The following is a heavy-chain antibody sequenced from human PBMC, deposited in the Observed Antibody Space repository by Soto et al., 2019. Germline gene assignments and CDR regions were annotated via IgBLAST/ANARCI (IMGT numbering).Heavy chain of an antibody. CDR1: GGSISSYY. V-gene: IGHV4-59*08. CDR3: ARQGFGPLHGLVDV. D-gene: IGHD3-10*01. CDR2: VHHSWGS. Sequence: QVQLQESGPGLVKPSETLSLSCTVSGGSISSYYWSWFRQSPGKRMEWIGYVHHSWGSSYNPSLQSRVGRSLDPSKSQFSLKVTSVTATDTAVYYCARQGFGPLHGLVDVWGQGTTVTVSS. J-gene: IGHJ6*02.